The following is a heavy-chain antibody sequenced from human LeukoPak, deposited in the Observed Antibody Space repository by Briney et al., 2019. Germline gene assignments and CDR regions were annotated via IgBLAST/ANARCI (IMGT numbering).Heavy chain of an antibody. J-gene: IGHJ4*02. CDR3: AKDISVGPIPYYFDY. Sequence: PGGSLRLSCAASGFTFDDYAMHWVRQAPGKGLEWVSGIIWNSGSIGYADSVKGRFTISRDNAKNSLYLQMNSLRAEDTALYYCAKDISVGPIPYYFDYWGQGTLVTVSS. V-gene: IGHV3-9*01. CDR2: IIWNSGSI. D-gene: IGHD1-26*01. CDR1: GFTFDDYA.